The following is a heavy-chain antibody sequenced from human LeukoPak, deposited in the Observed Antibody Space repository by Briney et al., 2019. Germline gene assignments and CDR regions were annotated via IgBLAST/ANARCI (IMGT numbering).Heavy chain of an antibody. D-gene: IGHD6-13*01. V-gene: IGHV4-34*01. CDR1: GGSFSGYY. CDR2: INHSGST. J-gene: IGHJ2*01. CDR3: ARNPRYSRAAPHWYFDL. Sequence: PSETLSLTCAVYGGSFSGYYWSWIRQPPGKGLEWIGEINHSGSTNYNPSLKSRVTISVDTSKNQFSLKLSSVTAADTAVYYCARNPRYSRAAPHWYFDLWGRGTLVTVSS.